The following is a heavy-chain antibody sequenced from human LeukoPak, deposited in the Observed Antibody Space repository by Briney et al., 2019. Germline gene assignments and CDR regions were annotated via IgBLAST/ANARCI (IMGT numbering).Heavy chain of an antibody. J-gene: IGHJ4*02. CDR1: GFTVGSNY. D-gene: IGHD2-2*02. V-gene: IGHV3-53*01. Sequence: GGSLRLSCAASGFTVGSNYMSWVRQAPEKGLEWVSVVYSGGSTYYADSVKGRFTISRDNSKNTLYLQMNSLRAEDTAVYYCARVPAAIGYFDYWGQGTLVTVSS. CDR2: VYSGGST. CDR3: ARVPAAIGYFDY.